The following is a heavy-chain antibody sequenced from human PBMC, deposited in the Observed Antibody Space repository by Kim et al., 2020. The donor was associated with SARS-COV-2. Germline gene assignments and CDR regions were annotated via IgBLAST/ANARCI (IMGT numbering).Heavy chain of an antibody. Sequence: ASVKVSCKASGYTFTSYAMHWVRQAPGQRLERMGWINAGNGNTKYSQKFQGRVTITRDTSASTAYMELSSLRSEDTAVYYCARGERGGPMATMTPSHDYWGQGTLVTVSS. D-gene: IGHD5-12*01. CDR3: ARGERGGPMATMTPSHDY. CDR1: GYTFTSYA. CDR2: INAGNGNT. J-gene: IGHJ4*02. V-gene: IGHV1-3*01.